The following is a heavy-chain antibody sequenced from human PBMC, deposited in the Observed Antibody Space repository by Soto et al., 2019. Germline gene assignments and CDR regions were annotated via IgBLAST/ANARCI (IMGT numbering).Heavy chain of an antibody. Sequence: GGSLRLSCAASGFTFSSYAMHWVRQAPGKGLEWVAVISYDGSNKYYADSVKGRFTISRDNSKNTLYLQMNSLRAEDTAVYYCARDWVAAAGPDAFDIWGQGTMVTVSS. J-gene: IGHJ3*02. CDR1: GFTFSSYA. CDR2: ISYDGSNK. V-gene: IGHV3-30-3*01. D-gene: IGHD6-13*01. CDR3: ARDWVAAAGPDAFDI.